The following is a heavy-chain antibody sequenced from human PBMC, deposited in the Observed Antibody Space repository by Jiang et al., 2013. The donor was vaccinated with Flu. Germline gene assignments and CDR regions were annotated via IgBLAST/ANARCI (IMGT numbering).Heavy chain of an antibody. V-gene: IGHV3-23*01. J-gene: IGHJ4*02. CDR1: GFTFSSYS. Sequence: GLVQPGGPVRLSCAASGFTFSSYSISWVRQAPGKGLEWVSAISGSGGSTYYADSVKGRFTISRDNSKNTLYLQMNSLRAEDTAVYYCAKVGRYCSGGRCYLWGQGTLVTVSS. CDR3: AKVGRYCSGGRCYL. D-gene: IGHD2-15*01. CDR2: ISGSGGST.